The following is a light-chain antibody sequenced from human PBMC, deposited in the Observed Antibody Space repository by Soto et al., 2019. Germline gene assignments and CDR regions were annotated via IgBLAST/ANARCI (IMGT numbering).Light chain of an antibody. Sequence: QSALTQPPSVSGSPGQSVTISCTGTSSDVGNYNYVSWYQQHPGKAPKLMIYDVNKRPSGVPDRFSGSKSGNTASLTISGLQAEDEADYYCCSYAGSFTVVFGGGTKLTVL. CDR1: SSDVGNYNY. CDR2: DVN. J-gene: IGLJ2*01. CDR3: CSYAGSFTVV. V-gene: IGLV2-11*01.